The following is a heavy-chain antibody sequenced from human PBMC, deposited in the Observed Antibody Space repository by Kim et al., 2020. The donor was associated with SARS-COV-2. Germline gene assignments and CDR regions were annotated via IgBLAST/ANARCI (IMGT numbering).Heavy chain of an antibody. J-gene: IGHJ3*02. D-gene: IGHD6-19*01. V-gene: IGHV3-30*03. CDR3: ARGAVAGDDAFDI. Sequence: YADSVKGRFTISRDKSKNTLDRQMNSLRAEDTAVYYCARGAVAGDDAFDIWGQGTMVTVSS.